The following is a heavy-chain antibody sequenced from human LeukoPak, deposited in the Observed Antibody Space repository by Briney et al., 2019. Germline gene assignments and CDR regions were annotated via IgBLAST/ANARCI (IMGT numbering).Heavy chain of an antibody. D-gene: IGHD3-3*01. CDR2: ISSDGNNK. CDR1: GFTFTTYA. Sequence: PGGSLRLSCAASGFTFTTYAFHWVRQAPGKGLEWVTLISSDGNNKYYADSVKGRFTVSRDNSKNTLYLQMDGLLPEDTAVYYCTRDDFSVLELFDYWGQGTLVTVSS. J-gene: IGHJ4*02. V-gene: IGHV3-30-3*01. CDR3: TRDDFSVLELFDY.